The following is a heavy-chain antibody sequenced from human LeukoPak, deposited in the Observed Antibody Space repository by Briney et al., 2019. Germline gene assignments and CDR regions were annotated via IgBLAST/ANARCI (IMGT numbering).Heavy chain of an antibody. D-gene: IGHD6-19*01. J-gene: IGHJ4*02. CDR2: INPSGGST. V-gene: IGHV1-46*01. CDR3: ARFLYSSGWYYDY. CDR1: GYTFTSYY. Sequence: ASVQVSCEASGYTFTSYYMHWVRQAPGQGLEWMGIINPSGGSTSYAQKFQGRVTMTRDTSTSIVYMELSSLRSEDTAVYYCARFLYSSGWYYDYWGQGTLVTVFS.